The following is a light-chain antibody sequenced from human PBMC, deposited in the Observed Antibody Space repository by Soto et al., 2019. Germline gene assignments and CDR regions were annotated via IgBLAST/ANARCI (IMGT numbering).Light chain of an antibody. CDR3: QQTNSFPLT. J-gene: IGKJ4*02. CDR2: SGS. V-gene: IGKV1-12*01. Sequence: DIQMTQSPSSVSASVGDRVTITCRASQDISRWLAWFQQRPGKAPKLLILSGSTLQPGVPSRFSGSGSGTDFILTISSLQPEDFVTYYCQQTNSFPLTFGGGTKVEFK. CDR1: QDISRW.